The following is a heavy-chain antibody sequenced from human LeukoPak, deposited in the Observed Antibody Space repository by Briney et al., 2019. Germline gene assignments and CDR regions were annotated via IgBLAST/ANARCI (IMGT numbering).Heavy chain of an antibody. CDR2: INPNINGT. CDR3: ARLDDIVLDPFDY. V-gene: IGHV1-2*02. Sequence: ASVKVSCKASGYTFTGYYIHWVRQAPGQGLEWMGWINPNINGTNYAQKFQGRVTMTRDTSISTAYMELSRLRSDDTAVYYCARLDDIVLDPFDYWGQGTLVTVSS. J-gene: IGHJ4*02. D-gene: IGHD2-15*01. CDR1: GYTFTGYY.